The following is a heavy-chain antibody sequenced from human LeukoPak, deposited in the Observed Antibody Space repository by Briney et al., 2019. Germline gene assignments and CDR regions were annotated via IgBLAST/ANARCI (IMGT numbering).Heavy chain of an antibody. J-gene: IGHJ6*03. CDR1: GFTVSTNH. D-gene: IGHD2-21*02. CDR2: IYNDGNT. CDR3: ARDREVVTAKAQMDV. Sequence: GGSLRLSCAVSGFTVSTNHMSWVRQAPGRGLEWVSVIYNDGNTYYTDSVKGRFTISRDNSKNTVFLQMNSLRAEDTAVYYCARDREVVTAKAQMDVWGKGTTVTVSS. V-gene: IGHV3-53*01.